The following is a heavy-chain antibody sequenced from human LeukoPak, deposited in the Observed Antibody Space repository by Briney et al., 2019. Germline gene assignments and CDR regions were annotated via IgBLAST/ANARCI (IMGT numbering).Heavy chain of an antibody. D-gene: IGHD6-6*01. CDR2: IYYSGSP. CDR3: ARHTRSYSSSSLDY. J-gene: IGHJ4*02. Sequence: SETLSLTCTVSGASMSSYYWSWIRQPPGKGLEWIGYIYYSGSPNYHPSLKSRVTISVDTSKNQFSLKLSSVTAADTAIYYCARHTRSYSSSSLDYWGQGTLVTVSS. CDR1: GASMSSYY. V-gene: IGHV4-59*08.